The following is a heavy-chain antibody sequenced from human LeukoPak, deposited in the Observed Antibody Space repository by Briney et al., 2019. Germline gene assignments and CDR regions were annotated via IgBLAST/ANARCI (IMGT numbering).Heavy chain of an antibody. Sequence: GASVKVSCKASGYTFTGYYMHWVRQAPGQGLEWMGWINPNSGGTNYAQKFQGRVTMTRDTSTSTAYMELSRLRSDDTAVYYCARSLQVIAAAGPPYYFDYWGQGTLVTVSS. CDR3: ARSLQVIAAAGPPYYFDY. J-gene: IGHJ4*02. CDR2: INPNSGGT. D-gene: IGHD6-13*01. V-gene: IGHV1-2*02. CDR1: GYTFTGYY.